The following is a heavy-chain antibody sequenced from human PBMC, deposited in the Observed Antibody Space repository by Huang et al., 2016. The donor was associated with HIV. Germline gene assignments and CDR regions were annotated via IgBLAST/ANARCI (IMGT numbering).Heavy chain of an antibody. V-gene: IGHV4-34*01. J-gene: IGHJ5*02. CDR3: AREIMISFGGPFDP. CDR1: GGSFSGYY. Sequence: QVHLQQWGAGLLKPSETLSLTCAVYGGSFSGYYWNWFRQSPGKGLEWIGQINHGGITNDNPSLESRVTMSVDPSKKQFSLKLSSVSVADSAVYYCAREIMISFGGPFDPWGQGTLVIVSS. D-gene: IGHD3-16*01. CDR2: INHGGIT.